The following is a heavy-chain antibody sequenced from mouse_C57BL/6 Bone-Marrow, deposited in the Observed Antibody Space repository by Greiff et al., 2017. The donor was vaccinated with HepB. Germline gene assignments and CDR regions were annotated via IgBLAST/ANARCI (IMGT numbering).Heavy chain of an antibody. V-gene: IGHV1-55*01. CDR1: GYTFTSYW. J-gene: IGHJ4*01. D-gene: IGHD1-1*01. CDR2: IYPGSGST. CDR3: ARGCHITTVVAYYYAMDY. Sequence: QVQLKQPGAELVKPGASVKMSCKASGYTFTSYWITWVKQRPGQGLEWIGDIYPGSGSTNYNEKFKSKATLTVDTSSSTAYMQLSSLTSEDSAVYYCARGCHITTVVAYYYAMDYWGQGTSVTVSS.